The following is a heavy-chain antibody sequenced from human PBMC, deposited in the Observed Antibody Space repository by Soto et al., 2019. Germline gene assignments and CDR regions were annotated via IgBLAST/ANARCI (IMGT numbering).Heavy chain of an antibody. Sequence: ASVKVSCKASGYTFTSYDINWVRQAPGEGLEWMGWMNPSDGKVGYAQKFQGRLAMTRDTSIRTAYMELSSLRSEDTAVYYCARGGYCSNGVCSVFLDDWGQGTLVTVSS. V-gene: IGHV1-8*01. CDR2: MNPSDGKV. J-gene: IGHJ4*02. CDR1: GYTFTSYD. D-gene: IGHD2-8*01. CDR3: ARGGYCSNGVCSVFLDD.